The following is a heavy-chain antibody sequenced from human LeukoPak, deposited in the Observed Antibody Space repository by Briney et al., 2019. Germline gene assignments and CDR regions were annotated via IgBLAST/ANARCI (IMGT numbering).Heavy chain of an antibody. CDR3: ARDDFWSGYRYFDY. V-gene: IGHV4-59*01. Sequence: SEALSLTCTVSGGSLSSYYWSWSRPPPGKGLEWIGYIYYSGSTNYNPSLKSRVTISVDTSKNQFSLKLSSVTAADTAVYYCARDDFWSGYRYFDYWGQGTLVTVSS. CDR1: GGSLSSYY. J-gene: IGHJ4*02. D-gene: IGHD3-3*01. CDR2: IYYSGST.